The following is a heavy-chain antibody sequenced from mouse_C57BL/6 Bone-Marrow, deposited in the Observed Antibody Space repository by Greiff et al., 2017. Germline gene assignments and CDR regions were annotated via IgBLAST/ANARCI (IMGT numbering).Heavy chain of an antibody. J-gene: IGHJ1*03. D-gene: IGHD2-4*01. CDR3: ARPGDYDVLWYFDV. CDR2: ILPSIGRT. V-gene: IGHV15-2*01. CDR1: DSEFFPIAY. Sequence: QVQLQQSGSELRSPGSSVKLSCKDFDSEFFPIAYMSWVRQKPGHEFEWIGVILPSIGRTFHGEKFEDKATLDADTLSNTAYLELNSLTSEDSAIYYCARPGDYDVLWYFDVWGTGTTVTVSS.